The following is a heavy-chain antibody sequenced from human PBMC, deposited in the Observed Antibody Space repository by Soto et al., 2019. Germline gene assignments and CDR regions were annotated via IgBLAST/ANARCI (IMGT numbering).Heavy chain of an antibody. CDR2: IYHSGNT. CDR3: ARHEWLQLWLVTEY. V-gene: IGHV4-39*01. CDR1: GDSIGSSTNY. D-gene: IGHD5-18*01. J-gene: IGHJ4*02. Sequence: SETLSLTCSVSGDSIGSSTNYWGWIRQPPGKGLEWIGTIYHSGNTCYNPTLKSRVAISVDMSKNQFSLRLNSVTAADTAVYYCARHEWLQLWLVTEYWGQGALVTVSS.